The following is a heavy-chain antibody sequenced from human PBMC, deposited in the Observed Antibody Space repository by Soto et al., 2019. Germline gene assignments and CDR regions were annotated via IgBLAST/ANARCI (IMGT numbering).Heavy chain of an antibody. D-gene: IGHD3-22*01. CDR1: GGSFSGYY. J-gene: IGHJ5*02. V-gene: IGHV4-34*01. CDR2: INHSGGT. Sequence: QVQLQQWGAGLLTPSETLSLTCAVYGGSFSGYYWSWIRQPPGKGLEWIGQINHSGGTNYNPSLKSRVPIAVDTSKNQVALKRSAVTAADTAVYYWARTYYDSSGYRSSWGQGTLVTVSS. CDR3: ARTYYDSSGYRSS.